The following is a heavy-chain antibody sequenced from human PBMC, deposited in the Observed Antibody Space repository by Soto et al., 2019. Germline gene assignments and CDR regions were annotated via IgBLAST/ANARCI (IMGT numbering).Heavy chain of an antibody. CDR2: ISGYNGNT. Sequence: QVQLVQSGAEVRKPGASVKVSCKASGYTFTSYGISWVRQAPGEGLEWMGWISGYNGNTYSAQKLQGRDTLTTDTSTNTAYMELRSLGSDDTAVYYCARDPTIYDFWSGSSYFDYWGQGTLVTVSS. CDR1: GYTFTSYG. J-gene: IGHJ4*02. CDR3: ARDPTIYDFWSGSSYFDY. D-gene: IGHD3-3*01. V-gene: IGHV1-18*04.